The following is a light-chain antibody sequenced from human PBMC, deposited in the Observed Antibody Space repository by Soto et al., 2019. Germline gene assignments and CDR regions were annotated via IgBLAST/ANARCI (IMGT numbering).Light chain of an antibody. CDR2: GNT. CDR3: QSYDSSLSGWV. V-gene: IGLV1-40*01. J-gene: IGLJ3*02. CDR1: SSNIGAGYP. Sequence: QAVVTQPPSVSGAPGQRVTVSCIGSSSNIGAGYPVHWYQQLPGTAPKLLIYGNTNRPSGVPDRFSGSKSATSASLAITGLQAEDEADYYCQSYDSSLSGWVFGGGTKVTVL.